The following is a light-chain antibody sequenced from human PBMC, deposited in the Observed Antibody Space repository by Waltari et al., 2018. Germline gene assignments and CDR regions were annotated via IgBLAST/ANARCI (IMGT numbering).Light chain of an antibody. V-gene: IGKV4-1*01. CDR2: WAS. Sequence: DIVMTQSPDSLAVSLGERATLTCQSSQSVLYSSNSKDYLAWYQQKPGQPPKLLIYWASTRESGVPDRFSGSGSGTDFTLTISSLQAEDVAVYYCQQYCTIPITFGQGTRLEIK. CDR3: QQYCTIPIT. CDR1: QSVLYSSNSKDY. J-gene: IGKJ5*01.